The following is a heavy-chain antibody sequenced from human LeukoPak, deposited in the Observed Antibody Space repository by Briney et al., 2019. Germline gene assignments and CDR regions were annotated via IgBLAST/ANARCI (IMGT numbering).Heavy chain of an antibody. V-gene: IGHV4-59*01. J-gene: IGHJ6*03. Sequence: SETLSLTCTVSGGSISSYYWSWIRQPPGKGLEGIGYIYYSGSTNYNPSLKSRVTISVDTSKNQSSLKLSSVTAADTAVYYCARAFYPGYYSYMAVWGKGTTVTVSS. CDR1: GGSISSYY. CDR3: ARAFYPGYYSYMAV. CDR2: IYYSGST. D-gene: IGHD3-3*02.